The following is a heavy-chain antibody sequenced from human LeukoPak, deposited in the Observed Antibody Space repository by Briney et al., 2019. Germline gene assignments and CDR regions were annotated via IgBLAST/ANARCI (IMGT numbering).Heavy chain of an antibody. CDR2: ISASGGST. V-gene: IGHV3-23*01. Sequence: GGSLRLSCAASGFTFSSYVMSWVRQAPGKGLEWVSAISASGGSTYYADSVKGRFTISRDNSKNTVYLQMNSLRAEDTAVYYCAKDLAHYDFWSGSALDYWGQGTLVTVSS. J-gene: IGHJ4*02. CDR1: GFTFSSYV. D-gene: IGHD3-3*01. CDR3: AKDLAHYDFWSGSALDY.